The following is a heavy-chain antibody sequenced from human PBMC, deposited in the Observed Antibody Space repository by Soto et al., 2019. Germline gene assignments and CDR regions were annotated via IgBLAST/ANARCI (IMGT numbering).Heavy chain of an antibody. Sequence: SETLSLTCTVSGGSVSSSFNYWSWIRQPPGKGLEWIGYIYYSGSTNYNPSLKSRVTISVDTSKNQFSLKLTSMTAADTAVYYCARERAGSYVDYWGQGTLVTAPQ. CDR1: GGSVSSSFNY. CDR2: IYYSGST. J-gene: IGHJ4*02. V-gene: IGHV4-61*01. D-gene: IGHD1-26*01. CDR3: ARERAGSYVDY.